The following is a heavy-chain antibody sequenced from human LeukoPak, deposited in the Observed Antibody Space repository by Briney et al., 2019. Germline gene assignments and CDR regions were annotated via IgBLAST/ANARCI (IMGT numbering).Heavy chain of an antibody. CDR2: IYDSDNT. Sequence: PSETLSLTCTVSGGSISSYYWSWIRLPPGRGLEWTAYIYDSDNTNYNPSLKSRVTISVDPSKNQFSLKLSSVTAADTAVYYCARGNYVYYYGMDVWGQGTTVTVSS. J-gene: IGHJ6*02. CDR3: ARGNYVYYYGMDV. CDR1: GGSISSYY. D-gene: IGHD4-11*01. V-gene: IGHV4-59*01.